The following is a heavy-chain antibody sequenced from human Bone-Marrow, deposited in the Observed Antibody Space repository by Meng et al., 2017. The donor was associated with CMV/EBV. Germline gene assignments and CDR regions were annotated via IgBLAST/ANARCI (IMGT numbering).Heavy chain of an antibody. CDR3: ARGMGSGQQLVGAFDS. D-gene: IGHD6-13*01. CDR2: IGTAGDT. J-gene: IGHJ3*02. V-gene: IGHV3-13*01. Sequence: GGSLRLSCAASGFTFSSYDMHWVRQATGKGLGWVSAIGTAGDTYYPGSVKGRFTISRENAKNSLYLQMNSLRAGDTAVYYCARGMGSGQQLVGAFDSWGQGTMVTVSS. CDR1: GFTFSSYD.